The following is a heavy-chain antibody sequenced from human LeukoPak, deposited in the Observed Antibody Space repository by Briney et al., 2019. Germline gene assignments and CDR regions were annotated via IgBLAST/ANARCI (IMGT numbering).Heavy chain of an antibody. D-gene: IGHD6-6*01. CDR2: INPDSGGT. CDR1: GYTFTGYY. J-gene: IGHJ4*02. Sequence: ASVKVSCKACGYTFTGYYMHWVRQAPGQGLEWMGWINPDSGGTDYAQKFQGRVTMTRDTSISTAYMELNRLRSDDTAVYYCARGDSSSSDLILYRGQGTLVTVSS. V-gene: IGHV1-2*02. CDR3: ARGDSSSSDLILY.